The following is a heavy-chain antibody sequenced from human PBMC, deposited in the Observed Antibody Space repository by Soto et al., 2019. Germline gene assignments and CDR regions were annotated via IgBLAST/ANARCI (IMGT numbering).Heavy chain of an antibody. CDR1: GFPFSIDG. D-gene: IGHD5-12*01. J-gene: IGHJ4*02. Sequence: PGGSLRLSCATSGFPFSIDGMSLVRQAPGKGLEWVSLITDNGGSTYYADSVKGRFTISRDNTKKTLFLQMNSLRAEDKAVYYCAKERAIKNAFYYWGQGDLVTVSS. CDR3: AKERAIKNAFYY. V-gene: IGHV3-23*01. CDR2: ITDNGGST.